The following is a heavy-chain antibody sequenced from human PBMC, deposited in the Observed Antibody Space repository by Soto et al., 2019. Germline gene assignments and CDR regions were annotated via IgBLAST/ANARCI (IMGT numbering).Heavy chain of an antibody. V-gene: IGHV3-30-3*01. CDR2: ISYDGSNK. Sequence: QVQLVESGGGVVQPGRSLRLSCAASGFTFSSYAMHWVRQAPGKGLEWVAVISYDGSNKYYADSVKGRFTISRDNSKNTLYLQMNSLRAEDTAVYYCASSRVVPYYYYGMDVW. CDR3: ASSRVVPYYYYGMDV. J-gene: IGHJ6*01. D-gene: IGHD3-3*01. CDR1: GFTFSSYA.